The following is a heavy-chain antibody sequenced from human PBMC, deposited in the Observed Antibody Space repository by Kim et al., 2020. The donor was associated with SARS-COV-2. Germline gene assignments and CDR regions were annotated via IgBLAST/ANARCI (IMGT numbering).Heavy chain of an antibody. CDR2: IYYSGST. CDR3: ASQRFRTGGIGY. J-gene: IGHJ4*02. D-gene: IGHD7-27*01. V-gene: IGHV4-31*03. Sequence: SETLSLTCTVSGDSISSGGYYWSWIRQHPGKGLEWIGYIYYSGSTYYNPSLKSRVTISLDTARNQFSLKLSSVTAADTAVYYCASQRFRTGGIGYWGQGTLVTVSS. CDR1: GDSISSGGYY.